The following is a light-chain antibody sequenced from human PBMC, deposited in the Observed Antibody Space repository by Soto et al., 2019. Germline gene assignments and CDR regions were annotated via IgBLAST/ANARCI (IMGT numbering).Light chain of an antibody. V-gene: IGKV1-9*01. Sequence: IQLTQSPSSLSASVGDRVTITCRASQGISSYLAWYQQKPGKAPKLLIYAASTLQSGVPSRFSGSGSGTDFTLTISSLQPEDSAVYFWQQYSNSPLTFGQGTKLEIK. CDR1: QGISSY. CDR3: QQYSNSPLT. J-gene: IGKJ2*01. CDR2: AAS.